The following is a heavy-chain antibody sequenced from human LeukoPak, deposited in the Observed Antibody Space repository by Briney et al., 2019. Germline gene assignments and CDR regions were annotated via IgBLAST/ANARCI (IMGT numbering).Heavy chain of an antibody. V-gene: IGHV3-7*01. D-gene: IGHD1-7*01. CDR3: AREDDWNYEDY. CDR1: GFTFSNYW. J-gene: IGHJ4*02. Sequence: PGGSLRLSCAASGFTFSNYWMSWVRQALGKGLEWVANIKQDGSEKYYVNSVKGRFTISRDNAKNSLYLQMNSLRAEDTAIYYCAREDDWNYEDYWGQGTLVTVSS. CDR2: IKQDGSEK.